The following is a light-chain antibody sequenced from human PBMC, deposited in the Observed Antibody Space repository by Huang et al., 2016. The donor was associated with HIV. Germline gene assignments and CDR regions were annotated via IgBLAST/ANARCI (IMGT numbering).Light chain of an antibody. Sequence: IQLTQSPSSLSASVGDRVTITCRASQGISSYLAWYLQKPGKAPNLLIYGESTLQSGVPSRFSASGFGTDFTLTISSLQPEDFATYYCQQLNTSPWTFGQGTKVEI. CDR3: QQLNTSPWT. J-gene: IGKJ1*01. V-gene: IGKV1-9*01. CDR2: GES. CDR1: QGISSY.